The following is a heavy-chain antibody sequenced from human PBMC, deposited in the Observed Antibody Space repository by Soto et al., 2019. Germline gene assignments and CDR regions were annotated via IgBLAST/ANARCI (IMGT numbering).Heavy chain of an antibody. Sequence: SETLSLTCTVSGGSISSYYWSWIRQPPGKGLEWIGYIYYSGSTNYNPSLKSRVTISVDTSKNQFSLKLSSVTAADTAVYYCARTIYYGSGSYDYYYGMDVWGQGTTVTVSS. D-gene: IGHD3-10*01. V-gene: IGHV4-59*01. CDR3: ARTIYYGSGSYDYYYGMDV. J-gene: IGHJ6*02. CDR2: IYYSGST. CDR1: GGSISSYY.